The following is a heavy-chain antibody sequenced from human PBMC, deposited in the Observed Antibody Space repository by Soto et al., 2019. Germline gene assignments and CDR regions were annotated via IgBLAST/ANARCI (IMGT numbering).Heavy chain of an antibody. J-gene: IGHJ3*02. V-gene: IGHV3-48*02. D-gene: IGHD5-18*01. CDR3: ARALYSYSAFGI. Sequence: EVQLVESGGGLVQPGGSLRLSCAASGFSFTSYSMNWVRQAPGKGLEWVSFISTTSRTIYYADSVKGRFTVSRDNGQNSLCLQMNSLRDEDTAVYYCARALYSYSAFGIWGLGTRVTVSS. CDR2: ISTTSRTI. CDR1: GFSFTSYS.